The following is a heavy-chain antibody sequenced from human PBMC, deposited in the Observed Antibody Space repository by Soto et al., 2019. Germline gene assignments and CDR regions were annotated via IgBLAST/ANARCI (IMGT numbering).Heavy chain of an antibody. D-gene: IGHD2-15*01. CDR1: GFSFSTYA. CDR3: AKDRLCSAGACYLEY. CDR2: ISGSGTTT. Sequence: PGGSLRLSCAASGFSFSTYAMSWVRQAPGKGLEWVSGISGSGTTTYYADSVKGRFTISRDNAENTLHLQMDSLTAEDSAVYYCAKDRLCSAGACYLEYWGKGAVVSVSS. J-gene: IGHJ4*02. V-gene: IGHV3-23*01.